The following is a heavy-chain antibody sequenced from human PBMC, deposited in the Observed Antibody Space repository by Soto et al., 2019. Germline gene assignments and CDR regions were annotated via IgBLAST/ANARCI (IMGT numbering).Heavy chain of an antibody. CDR2: IFPILGIA. Sequence: QVQLVQSGAEVKKPGSSVKVSCKASGGTFSSYTISWVRQAPGQGLEWMGRIFPILGIANYAQKFQGRVTITADKSTSTAYMELSSLRSEDTAVYYCARDAPGYSSGWYYWGQGTLVTVSS. J-gene: IGHJ4*02. CDR3: ARDAPGYSSGWYY. CDR1: GGTFSSYT. V-gene: IGHV1-69*08. D-gene: IGHD6-19*01.